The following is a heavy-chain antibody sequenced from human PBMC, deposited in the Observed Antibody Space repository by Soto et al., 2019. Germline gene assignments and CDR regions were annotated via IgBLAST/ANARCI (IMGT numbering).Heavy chain of an antibody. CDR3: ARDSSDYYGSGRYYYYGMDV. V-gene: IGHV1-18*01. D-gene: IGHD3-10*01. CDR2: ISAYNGNT. Sequence: QVQLVQSGAEVKKPGASVKVSCKASGYTFTSYGISWVRQAPGQGLEWMGWISAYNGNTNYAQKLQGRVTMTTDTSTSTAYMELRSLRSDDTAVYYCARDSSDYYGSGRYYYYGMDVWGQGTTVTVSS. CDR1: GYTFTSYG. J-gene: IGHJ6*02.